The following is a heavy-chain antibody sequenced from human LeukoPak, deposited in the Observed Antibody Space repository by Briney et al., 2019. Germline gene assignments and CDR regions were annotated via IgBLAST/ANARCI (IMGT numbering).Heavy chain of an antibody. CDR3: ARDKGLWYFDY. J-gene: IGHJ4*02. CDR1: GYTFTSYG. V-gene: IGHV1-69*13. D-gene: IGHD2/OR15-2a*01. Sequence: SVKVSCKASGYTFTSYGISWVRQAPGQGLEWMGGIIPIFGTANYAQKFQGRVTITADESTSTAYMELSSLRSEDTAVYYCARDKGLWYFDYWGQGTLVTVSS. CDR2: IIPIFGTA.